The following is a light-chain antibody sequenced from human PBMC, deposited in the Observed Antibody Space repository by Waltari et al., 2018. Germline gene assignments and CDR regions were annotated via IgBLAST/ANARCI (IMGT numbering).Light chain of an antibody. CDR2: AAS. CDR1: QGISSY. CDR3: QQYYSYSFT. Sequence: AIRMTQSPSSLSASTGDRVTITCRASQGISSYLAWYQQKPGKAPKLLIYAASTLQSGVPSRFSGSGSGTDFTLTISCLQSEDFVTYYCQQYYSYSFTFGPGTKVDIK. J-gene: IGKJ3*01. V-gene: IGKV1-8*01.